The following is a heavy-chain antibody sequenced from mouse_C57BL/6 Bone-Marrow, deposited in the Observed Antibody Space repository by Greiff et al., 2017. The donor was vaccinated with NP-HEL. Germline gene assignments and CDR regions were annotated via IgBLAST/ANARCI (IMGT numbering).Heavy chain of an antibody. V-gene: IGHV1-82*01. CDR1: GYAFSSSW. CDR3: AREVYAMDY. Sequence: QVQLQQSGPELVKPGASVKISCKASGYAFSSSWLNWVKQRPGKGLGWIGRIYPGDGDTNYNGKFKGKATLTADKSSSTAYMQLSSLTSEDSAVYFCAREVYAMDYWGQGTSVTVSS. CDR2: IYPGDGDT. J-gene: IGHJ4*01.